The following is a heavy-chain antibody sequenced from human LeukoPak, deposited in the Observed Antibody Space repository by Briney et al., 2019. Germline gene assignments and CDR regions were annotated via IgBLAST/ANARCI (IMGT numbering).Heavy chain of an antibody. Sequence: ASVKVSCKASGYTFTSYAMHWVRQAPGQRLEWMGWINAGNGNTKYSQEFQGRVTITRDTSASTAYMELSSLRSEDTAVYYCARASGYGSATLAYYYYYMDVWGKGTTVTISS. V-gene: IGHV1-3*03. CDR3: ARASGYGSATLAYYYYYMDV. CDR2: INAGNGNT. D-gene: IGHD3-10*01. CDR1: GYTFTSYA. J-gene: IGHJ6*03.